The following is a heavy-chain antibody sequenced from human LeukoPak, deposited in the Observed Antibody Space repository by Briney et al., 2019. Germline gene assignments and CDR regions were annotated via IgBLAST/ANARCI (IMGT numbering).Heavy chain of an antibody. J-gene: IGHJ4*02. CDR2: ISYDVSNK. CDR1: GFTFSSYA. CDR3: AREVNGDYAGYFDY. V-gene: IGHV3-30-3*01. Sequence: GGSLRLSCAASGFTFSSYAMHWVRQAPGKGLEWVAIISYDVSNKYYADSVKGRFTISRDNSKNTLFLQMNSLRAEDTAVYYCAREVNGDYAGYFDYWGQGTLVTVSS. D-gene: IGHD4-17*01.